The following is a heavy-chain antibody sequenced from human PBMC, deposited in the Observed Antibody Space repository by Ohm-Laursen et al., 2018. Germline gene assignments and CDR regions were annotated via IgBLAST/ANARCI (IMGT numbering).Heavy chain of an antibody. CDR3: ARVLPLQLVVNSYGMDV. CDR2: ISSSSDST. J-gene: IGHJ6*02. D-gene: IGHD2-15*01. Sequence: SLRLSCTASGFTFSSYAMSWVRQALGKGLEWVSAISSSSDSTYYADSVKGRFTISRDNAKNSLYLQMNSLRAEDTAVYYCARVLPLQLVVNSYGMDVWGQGTTVTVSS. CDR1: GFTFSSYA. V-gene: IGHV3-23*01.